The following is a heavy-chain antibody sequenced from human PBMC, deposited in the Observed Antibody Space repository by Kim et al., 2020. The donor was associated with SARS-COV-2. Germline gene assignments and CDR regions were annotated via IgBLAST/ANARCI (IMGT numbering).Heavy chain of an antibody. D-gene: IGHD2-15*01. CDR1: GFTFSSYG. Sequence: GGSLRLSCAASGFTFSSYGMHWVRQAPGKGLEWVAVISYDGSNKYYADSVKGRFTISRDNSKNTLYLQMNSLRAEDTAVYYCARVGCSGGSCYYRYYYYGMDGWGQETTVTVSS. CDR2: ISYDGSNK. CDR3: ARVGCSGGSCYYRYYYYGMDG. J-gene: IGHJ6*02. V-gene: IGHV3-33*05.